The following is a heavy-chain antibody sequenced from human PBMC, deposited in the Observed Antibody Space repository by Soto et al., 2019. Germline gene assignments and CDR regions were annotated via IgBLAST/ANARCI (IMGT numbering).Heavy chain of an antibody. Sequence: VSGPTLVNPTQTLTLTCTFSGFSLSTSGVRVSWIRQPPGKALEWLARIDWDDDKFYSPSLNTRLTISKDTSKKQVVLTLTNMDPVDTATYYCARMCASGSSIWFEPWGQGTLVTGS. D-gene: IGHD3-22*01. V-gene: IGHV2-70*04. CDR3: ARMCASGSSIWFEP. J-gene: IGHJ5*02. CDR2: IDWDDDK. CDR1: GFSLSTSGVR.